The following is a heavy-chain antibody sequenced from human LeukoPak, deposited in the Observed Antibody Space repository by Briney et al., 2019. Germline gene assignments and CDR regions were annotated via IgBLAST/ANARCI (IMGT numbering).Heavy chain of an antibody. V-gene: IGHV4-34*01. CDR3: ARGRIASYKTFDY. CDR2: INHSGST. J-gene: IGHJ4*02. CDR1: GGSFSGYY. Sequence: SETLSLTCAVYGGSFSGYYWSWIRQPPGKGLEWIGEINHSGSTNYNPSLKSRVTISVDTSKNQFSLKLSSVTAADTAVYYCARGRIASYKTFDYWGQGTLVTVSS. D-gene: IGHD6-13*01.